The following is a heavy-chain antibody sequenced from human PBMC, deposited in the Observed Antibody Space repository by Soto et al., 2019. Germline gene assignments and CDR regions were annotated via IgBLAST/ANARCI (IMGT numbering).Heavy chain of an antibody. J-gene: IGHJ6*02. CDR2: IFHSGST. V-gene: IGHV4-38-2*02. CDR1: GYSITSGYY. CDR3: ARDHLDKRRTRDYYYDMDV. Sequence: SETLSLTCAVSGYSITSGYYWGWIRQSPGKGLEWIGNIFHSGSTFYNPSLKSRVIISVDTSKNQFFLMLSSVTAADTAVYYCARDHLDKRRTRDYYYDMDVWGQGTTVTVSS.